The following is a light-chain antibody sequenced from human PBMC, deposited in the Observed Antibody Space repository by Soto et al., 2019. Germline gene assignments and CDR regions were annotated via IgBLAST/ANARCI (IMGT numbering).Light chain of an antibody. CDR3: TSYTTVNTLA. CDR2: DVN. V-gene: IGLV2-14*01. CDR1: SRDIGAYIY. Sequence: QSALTQPASVSGSPGQSITISCTGTSRDIGAYIYVSWFQQYPGRAPKCMIYDVNNRPSGVSNRFSGSKSGNTASLTISGLQAEDEAVYFCTSYTTVNTLALGGGTKVTVL. J-gene: IGLJ2*01.